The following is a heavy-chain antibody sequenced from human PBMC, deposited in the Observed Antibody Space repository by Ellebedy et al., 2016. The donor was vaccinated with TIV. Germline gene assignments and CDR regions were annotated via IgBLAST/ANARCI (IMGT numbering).Heavy chain of an antibody. Sequence: SETLSLTXTVSGGSISSGDYYWSWIRQPPGKGLEWIGSIYYSGSTYYNPSLKSRVTISVDTSKNQFSLKLSSVTAADTAVYYCAREITMVRGVINPFDCWGQGTLVTVSS. CDR1: GGSISSGDYY. CDR3: AREITMVRGVINPFDC. V-gene: IGHV4-39*07. CDR2: IYYSGST. J-gene: IGHJ4*02. D-gene: IGHD3-10*01.